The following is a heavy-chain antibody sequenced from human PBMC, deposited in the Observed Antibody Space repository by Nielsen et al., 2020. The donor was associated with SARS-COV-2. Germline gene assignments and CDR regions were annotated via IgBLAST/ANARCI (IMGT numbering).Heavy chain of an antibody. CDR3: TTDPPIAVTTN. Sequence: GGSLRLSCAASGFTFSSYAMSWVRQAPGKGLEWVGRIKSKTDGGTTDYAAPVKGRFTISRDDSKNTLYLQMNSLKTEDTAVYYCTTDPPIAVTTNWGQGTLVTVSS. J-gene: IGHJ4*02. V-gene: IGHV3-15*01. CDR1: GFTFSSYA. D-gene: IGHD6-19*01. CDR2: IKSKTDGGTT.